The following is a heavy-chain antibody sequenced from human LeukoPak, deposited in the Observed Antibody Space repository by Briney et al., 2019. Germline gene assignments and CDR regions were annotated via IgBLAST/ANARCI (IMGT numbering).Heavy chain of an antibody. CDR2: ISYDGGNK. CDR1: GFTFSSYG. CDR3: ANSKGVGRAGSDDY. V-gene: IGHV3-30*18. J-gene: IGHJ4*02. Sequence: SGGSLRLSCAASGFTFSSYGMHWVRQAPGKGLEWVAVISYDGGNKYYADSVKGRFTISRDNSKNTLYLQMNSLRAEDTAVYYCANSKGVGRAGSDDYWGQGTLVTVSS. D-gene: IGHD3-10*01.